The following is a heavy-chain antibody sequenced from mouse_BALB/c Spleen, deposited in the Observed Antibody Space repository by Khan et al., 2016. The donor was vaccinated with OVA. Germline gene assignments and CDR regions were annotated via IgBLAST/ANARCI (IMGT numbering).Heavy chain of an antibody. J-gene: IGHJ3*01. CDR2: IIYTGYT. CDR1: GDSITTGY. D-gene: IGHD2-14*01. V-gene: IGHV3-8*02. CDR3: ARSTYRYAFVY. Sequence: EVQLQESGPSLVKPSQTLSLTCSVTGDSITTGYWNWIRKFPGNKLEYMGYIIYTGYTYYNPSLKSRISITRQPSNNQYYLQLNSVTDEDTATYYCARSTYRYAFVYWGQGTLVTVSA.